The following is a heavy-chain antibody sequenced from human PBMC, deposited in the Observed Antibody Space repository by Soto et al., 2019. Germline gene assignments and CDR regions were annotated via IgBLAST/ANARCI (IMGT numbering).Heavy chain of an antibody. CDR3: ARDPPGGYSYGYVLDY. Sequence: ASVKVSCKASGYTFTSYGIGWVRQAPGQGLEWMGWISAYNGNTNYAQKLQGRVTLTTDTSTSTAYMELRSLISDDTAVYFCARDPPGGYSYGYVLDYWGQGTLFTVSS. V-gene: IGHV1-18*01. CDR2: ISAYNGNT. J-gene: IGHJ4*02. CDR1: GYTFTSYG. D-gene: IGHD5-18*01.